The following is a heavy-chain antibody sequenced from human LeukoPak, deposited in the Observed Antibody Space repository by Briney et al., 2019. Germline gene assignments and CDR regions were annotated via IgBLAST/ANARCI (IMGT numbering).Heavy chain of an antibody. D-gene: IGHD1-26*01. J-gene: IGHJ4*02. V-gene: IGHV3-23*01. CDR3: AKGSTSSGSLVDY. CDR1: GFTFMNYA. Sequence: GGSLRLSCAASGFTFMNYAVTWVRQAPGKGLEWVSVINDSGGSTYYADSVKGRFTISRDNSKNTLYLQMNSQRSDDTAVYYCAKGSTSSGSLVDYWGQGTLVTVSS. CDR2: INDSGGST.